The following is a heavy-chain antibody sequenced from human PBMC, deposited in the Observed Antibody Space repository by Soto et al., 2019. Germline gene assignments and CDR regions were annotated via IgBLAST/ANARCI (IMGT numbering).Heavy chain of an antibody. J-gene: IGHJ4*02. D-gene: IGHD2-2*02. CDR1: GGTFSSYA. CDR3: ARGYCSSTICYTFDY. V-gene: IGHV1-69*13. Sequence: ASVKVSCKASGGTFSSYAISWVRQAPGEGLEWMGGIIPIFGTANYAQKFQGRVTITADESTSTAYMELSSLRSEDTAVYYYARGYCSSTICYTFDYWCQGTLVTVS. CDR2: IIPIFGTA.